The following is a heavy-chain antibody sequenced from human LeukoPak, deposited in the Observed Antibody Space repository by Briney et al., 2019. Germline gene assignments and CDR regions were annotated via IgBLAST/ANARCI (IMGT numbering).Heavy chain of an antibody. Sequence: SGGSLRLSCAASGFTFSSYGMHWVRQAPGKGLEWVAVISYDGSNKYYADPVKGRFTISRDNSKNTLYLQMNSLRAEDTAVYYCAKEGTGAVAGLYYYYYYGMDVWGQGTTVTVSS. CDR3: AKEGTGAVAGLYYYYYYGMDV. CDR1: GFTFSSYG. J-gene: IGHJ6*02. D-gene: IGHD6-19*01. V-gene: IGHV3-30*18. CDR2: ISYDGSNK.